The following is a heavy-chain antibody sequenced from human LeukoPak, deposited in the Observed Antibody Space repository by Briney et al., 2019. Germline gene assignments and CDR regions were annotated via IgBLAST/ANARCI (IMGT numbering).Heavy chain of an antibody. J-gene: IGHJ6*02. CDR1: GYTFTGYY. CDR2: INPNSGGT. D-gene: IGHD2-2*01. CDR3: ARGVVVVPAAIIYYYGMDV. V-gene: IGHV1-2*02. Sequence: ASVKVSCKASGYTFTGYYMHWVRQAPGQGLEWMRWINPNSGGTNYAQKFQGRVTMTRDTSISTAYMELSRLRSDDTAVYYCARGVVVVPAAIIYYYGMDVWGQGTTVTVSS.